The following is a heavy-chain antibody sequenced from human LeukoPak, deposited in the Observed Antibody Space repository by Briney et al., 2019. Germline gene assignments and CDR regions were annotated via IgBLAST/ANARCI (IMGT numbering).Heavy chain of an antibody. CDR2: INTDGSIT. J-gene: IGHJ3*02. Sequence: PGGSLRLSCAASGFTFSDYWIHWVRQAPGKGLVWVSRINTDGSITNYADSVKGRFSISRDNAKNTLYLQMNSLRAEDTAVYYCARRRAGWPDAFDIWGQGTMVTVSS. CDR1: GFTFSDYW. CDR3: ARRRAGWPDAFDI. V-gene: IGHV3-74*01. D-gene: IGHD6-19*01.